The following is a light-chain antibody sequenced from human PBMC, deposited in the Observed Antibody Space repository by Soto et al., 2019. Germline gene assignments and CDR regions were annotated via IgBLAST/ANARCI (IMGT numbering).Light chain of an antibody. J-gene: IGLJ1*01. CDR3: SSYTSSSTYNYV. Sequence: QSALTQPASVSGSPGQSITISCTGTSSDVGGYNYVSWYQQHPGKAPKLMIYDVSNRPSEVSNRFSGSKSGNTASLTISGLQAEDEADYYCSSYTSSSTYNYVFGTGTKLTVL. CDR1: SSDVGGYNY. CDR2: DVS. V-gene: IGLV2-14*01.